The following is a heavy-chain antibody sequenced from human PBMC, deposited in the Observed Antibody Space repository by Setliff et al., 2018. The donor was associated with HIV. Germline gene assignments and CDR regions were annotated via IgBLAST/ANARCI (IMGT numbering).Heavy chain of an antibody. CDR2: ISWNSDSV. Sequence: GGSLRLSCAASGFTFDDYAMHWVRQAPGKGLEWVSGISWNSDSVGYADSVKGRFTISRDNAKNSLYLQMNSLRAEDTALYYCAKDRGSYTAMITIFDYWGQGTLVTVSS. D-gene: IGHD5-18*01. J-gene: IGHJ4*02. CDR1: GFTFDDYA. V-gene: IGHV3-9*01. CDR3: AKDRGSYTAMITIFDY.